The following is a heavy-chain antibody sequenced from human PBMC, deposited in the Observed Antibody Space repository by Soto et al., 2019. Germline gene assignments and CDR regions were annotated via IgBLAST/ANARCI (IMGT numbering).Heavy chain of an antibody. V-gene: IGHV4-28*03. Sequence: PSETLSLTCAVSGYSISSSNWWGWIRQPPGKGLEWIGYIYYSGTTYYNPSLKSRLTISVDTSKNQFSLKLSSVTAADTAVYYCARVCGGDCHYGMDVWGQGTTVTVS. CDR3: ARVCGGDCHYGMDV. D-gene: IGHD2-21*02. CDR1: GYSISSSNW. J-gene: IGHJ6*02. CDR2: IYYSGTT.